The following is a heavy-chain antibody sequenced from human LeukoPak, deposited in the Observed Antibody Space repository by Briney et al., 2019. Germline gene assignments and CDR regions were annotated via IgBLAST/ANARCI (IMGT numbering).Heavy chain of an antibody. D-gene: IGHD2-8*01. J-gene: IGHJ4*02. CDR1: GYTFTSYG. Sequence: ASVKVSCKASGYTFTSYGISWVRQAPGQGLEWMGWISAYNGNTNYAQKLQGRVTMTTDTSTSTAYMELRSLRSDDTAVYYCARVADFIVLMVYATFDYWGQGTLVTVSS. CDR2: ISAYNGNT. V-gene: IGHV1-18*01. CDR3: ARVADFIVLMVYATFDY.